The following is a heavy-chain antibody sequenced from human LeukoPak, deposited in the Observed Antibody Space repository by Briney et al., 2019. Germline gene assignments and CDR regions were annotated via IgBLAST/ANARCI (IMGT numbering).Heavy chain of an antibody. CDR1: GYTFTSYD. V-gene: IGHV1-8*03. D-gene: IGHD2-8*01. CDR3: ARQGTRFPRIYYYMDV. J-gene: IGHJ6*03. Sequence: ASVKVSCKASGYTFTSYDINWVRQATGQGLEWMGWMNPNSGNTGYAQKFQGRVTITRNTSISTAYMELSSLRSEDTAVYYCARQGTRFPRIYYYMDVWGKGTTVTVSS. CDR2: MNPNSGNT.